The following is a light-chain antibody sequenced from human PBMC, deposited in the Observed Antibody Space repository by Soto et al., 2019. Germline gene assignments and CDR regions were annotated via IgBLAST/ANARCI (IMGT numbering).Light chain of an antibody. Sequence: SYELTQPPSVSVAPGQTARITCGGNDIGTKSVHWYQQRPGQAPVLVVYDDSDRPSGIPERFSGSKSRNTATLTISRVEAGDEADYYCQVWDSSTDHGVFGGGTKVTVL. J-gene: IGLJ3*02. CDR1: DIGTKS. CDR3: QVWDSSTDHGV. CDR2: DDS. V-gene: IGLV3-21*02.